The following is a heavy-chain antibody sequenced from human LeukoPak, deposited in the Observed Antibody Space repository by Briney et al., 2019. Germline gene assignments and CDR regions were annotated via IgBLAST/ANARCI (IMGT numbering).Heavy chain of an antibody. CDR2: IYYSGST. D-gene: IGHD5-18*01. V-gene: IGHV4-59*01. CDR3: ARMRGYSYDP. CDR1: GGSISSYY. Sequence: SETLSLACTVSGGSISSYYWSWIRQPPGKGLEWIGYIYYSGSTNYNPSLKSRVTISVDTSKNQFSLKLSSVTAADTAVYYCARMRGYSYDPWGQGILVTVSS. J-gene: IGHJ5*02.